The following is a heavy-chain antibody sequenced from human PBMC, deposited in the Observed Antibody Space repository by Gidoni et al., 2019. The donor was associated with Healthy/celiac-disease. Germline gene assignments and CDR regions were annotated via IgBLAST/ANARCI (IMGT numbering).Heavy chain of an antibody. Sequence: EVQLVESGGGLVKPGGSLRLSCAASGFTFSNAWMSWVRQAPGKGLEWVGRIKSKTDGGTTDYAAPVKGRFTISRDDSKNTLYLQMNSLKTEDTAVYYCTTDHKYDYGDYWFDPWGQGTLVTVSS. J-gene: IGHJ5*02. CDR3: TTDHKYDYGDYWFDP. V-gene: IGHV3-15*01. CDR1: GFTFSNAW. CDR2: IKSKTDGGTT. D-gene: IGHD4-17*01.